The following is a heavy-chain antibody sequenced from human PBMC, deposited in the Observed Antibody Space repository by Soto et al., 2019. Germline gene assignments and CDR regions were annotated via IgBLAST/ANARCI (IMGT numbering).Heavy chain of an antibody. V-gene: IGHV1-2*02. CDR3: TSPLRATAGTTFYY. CDR1: GYRIIDFF. CDR2: INPYTGET. Sequence: QVLLVQSGAGVKKPGASVQISCKASGYRIIDFFIHFVRQAPGQWLEWMGWINPYTGETNYAQKFQGRVIMTSAAAPSTAYMALKGLTSDDTAVYYCTSPLRATAGTTFYYWGQGSLVTVSS. J-gene: IGHJ4*01. D-gene: IGHD1-1*01.